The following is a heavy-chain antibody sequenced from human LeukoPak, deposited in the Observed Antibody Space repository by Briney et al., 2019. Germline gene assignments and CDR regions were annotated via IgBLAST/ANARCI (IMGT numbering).Heavy chain of an antibody. Sequence: GASVKVSCKASGYTFTSYDINWVRQATGQALEWMGWMNPNSGNTGYAQKFQGRVTMTRNTSISTAYMELSSLRSEDTAVYYCARIAVAQPYYYYYYMDVWGKGTTVTISS. CDR2: MNPNSGNT. J-gene: IGHJ6*03. CDR3: ARIAVAQPYYYYYYMDV. V-gene: IGHV1-8*01. CDR1: GYTFTSYD. D-gene: IGHD6-19*01.